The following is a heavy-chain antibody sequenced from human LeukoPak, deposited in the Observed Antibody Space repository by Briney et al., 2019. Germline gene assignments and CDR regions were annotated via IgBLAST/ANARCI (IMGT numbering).Heavy chain of an antibody. Sequence: ASVKVSCKASGYTFTGYYMHWVRQAPGQGLEWMGWINPNSGGTNYAQKFQGRVTMTRDTSISTAYMELSRLRSDDTAVYYCARDPTSYGDYGYYWYFDLWGRGTLVTVSS. CDR1: GYTFTGYY. V-gene: IGHV1-2*02. CDR2: INPNSGGT. CDR3: ARDPTSYGDYGYYWYFDL. D-gene: IGHD4-17*01. J-gene: IGHJ2*01.